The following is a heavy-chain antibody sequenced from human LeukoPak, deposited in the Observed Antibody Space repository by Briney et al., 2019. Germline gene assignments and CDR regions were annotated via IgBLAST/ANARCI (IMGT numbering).Heavy chain of an antibody. Sequence: VASVKVSCKASGYTFTGYYMHWVRQAPGQGLEWMGWINPNSGGTNYAQKFQGRVTMTRDTSISTAYMELSRLRSDDTAVYYCARDIVVVVAATSVNLDPWGQGTLVTVSS. J-gene: IGHJ5*02. CDR1: GYTFTGYY. CDR3: ARDIVVVVAATSVNLDP. CDR2: INPNSGGT. D-gene: IGHD2-15*01. V-gene: IGHV1-2*02.